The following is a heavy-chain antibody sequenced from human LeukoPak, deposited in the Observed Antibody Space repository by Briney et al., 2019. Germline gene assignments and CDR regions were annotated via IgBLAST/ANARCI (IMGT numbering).Heavy chain of an antibody. D-gene: IGHD5-12*01. J-gene: IGHJ4*02. CDR2: IYYIGST. CDR3: ARVGVATSSRNFGY. CDR1: GGSITSYY. V-gene: IGHV4-59*08. Sequence: PSETLSLTCTVSGGSITSYYWSWIRQPPGKGLEWLGYIYYIGSTNYNPSLKSRVTISVDTSKNQFSLKLSSVTAADTAVYYCARVGVATSSRNFGYWGQGTLVTVSS.